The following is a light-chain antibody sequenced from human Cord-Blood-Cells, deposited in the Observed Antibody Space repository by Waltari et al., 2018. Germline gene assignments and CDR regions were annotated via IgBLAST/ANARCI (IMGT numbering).Light chain of an antibody. J-gene: IGLJ3*02. CDR3: SSYTSSSTWV. CDR2: DVS. V-gene: IGLV2-14*01. CDR1: SSHVGGYNY. Sequence: QSALTQPASVSGSPGQSITISCTVTSSHVGGYNYVSWYQQHPGKAPKLMIYDVSKRPSGVSNRFSGSKSGNTASLTISGLQAEDEADYYCSSYTSSSTWVFGGGTKLTVL.